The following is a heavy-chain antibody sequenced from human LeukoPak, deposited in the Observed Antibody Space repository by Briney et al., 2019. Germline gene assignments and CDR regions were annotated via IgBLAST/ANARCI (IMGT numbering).Heavy chain of an antibody. CDR3: ARGHHGSGSYSS. D-gene: IGHD3-10*01. CDR2: INHSGST. CDR1: GGSFSCYY. J-gene: IGHJ4*02. V-gene: IGHV4-34*01. Sequence: SETLSLTCAVYGGSFSCYYWSWIRQPPGKGLEWIGEINHSGSTNYNPSLKSRVTISVDTSKNQFSLKLSSVTAADTAVYYCARGHHGSGSYSSWGQGTLVTVSS.